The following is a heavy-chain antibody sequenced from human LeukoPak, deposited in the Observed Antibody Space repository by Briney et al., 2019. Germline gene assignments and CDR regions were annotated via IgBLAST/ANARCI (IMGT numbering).Heavy chain of an antibody. CDR3: AREGSSTTPV. V-gene: IGHV4-4*07. J-gene: IGHJ4*02. Sequence: SETLSLTCSVSGGSISSYYWSWIRQPAGKGREWIGRIYTTGNTDYNPSLKSRVTMSVDTSKNQFSLKLSSVTAADTAVYYCAREGSSTTPVWGQGTLVTVSS. CDR1: GGSISSYY. D-gene: IGHD6-6*01. CDR2: IYTTGNT.